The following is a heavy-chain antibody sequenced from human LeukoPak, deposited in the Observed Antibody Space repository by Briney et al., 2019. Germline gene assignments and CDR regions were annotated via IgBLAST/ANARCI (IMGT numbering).Heavy chain of an antibody. Sequence: SETLSLTCGVSNYSITNGDYWAWIRQPLGKALEWIGSVYHSGSTYYNPSLKSRVTMSIDTSKNQFSLRLTSVTAADTAVYYCARYRGYGFDYWGQGTLVTVS. CDR2: VYHSGST. J-gene: IGHJ4*02. CDR3: ARYRGYGFDY. V-gene: IGHV4-38-2*01. D-gene: IGHD3-22*01. CDR1: NYSITNGDY.